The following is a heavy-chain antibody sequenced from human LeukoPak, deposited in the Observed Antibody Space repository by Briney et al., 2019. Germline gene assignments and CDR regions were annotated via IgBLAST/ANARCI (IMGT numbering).Heavy chain of an antibody. CDR2: IRYDGSNK. Sequence: PGGSLRLSCAASGFTFSSYGMHWVRQAPGKGLEWVAFIRYDGSNKYYADSVKGRFTISRDNSKNTLYLQMNSLRAEDTAVYYCAKDLYYYDSSDHAFDIWGQGTMVTVSS. V-gene: IGHV3-30*02. J-gene: IGHJ3*02. D-gene: IGHD3-22*01. CDR1: GFTFSSYG. CDR3: AKDLYYYDSSDHAFDI.